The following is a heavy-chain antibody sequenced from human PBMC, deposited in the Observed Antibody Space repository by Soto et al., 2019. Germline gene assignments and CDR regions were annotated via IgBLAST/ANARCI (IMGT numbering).Heavy chain of an antibody. CDR3: ARVEGGYCATGVCVMGLWFDP. CDR2: ISAYNGNT. J-gene: IGHJ5*02. CDR1: GYTFTSYG. V-gene: IGHV1-18*04. Sequence: ASVNASCKASGYTFTSYGISCVRQAPGQGLEWMGWISAYNGNTNYAQKLQGRGTMTTDTSTSTAYMELRNLRSDETAVYYCARVEGGYCATGVCVMGLWFDPCGQGSPGSVSS. D-gene: IGHD2-8*01.